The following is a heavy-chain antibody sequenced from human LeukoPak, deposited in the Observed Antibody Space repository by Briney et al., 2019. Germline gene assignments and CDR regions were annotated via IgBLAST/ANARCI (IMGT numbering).Heavy chain of an antibody. CDR1: GGSISSHY. J-gene: IGHJ3*02. CDR2: IYYSGSA. CDR3: ARQRTGASDAFDI. Sequence: SETLSLTCTVSGGSISSHYWTWIRQPPGKGLEWIGYIYYSGSAYYNPSLKSRVTISVDTSKNQFSLKLSSVTAADTAVYYCARQRTGASDAFDIWGQGTMVTVSS. D-gene: IGHD1-14*01. V-gene: IGHV4-59*08.